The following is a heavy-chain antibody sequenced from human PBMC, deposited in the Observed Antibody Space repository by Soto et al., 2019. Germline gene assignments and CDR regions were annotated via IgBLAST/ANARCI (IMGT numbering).Heavy chain of an antibody. J-gene: IGHJ4*02. V-gene: IGHV1-2*04. CDR1: GYTFTGSY. Sequence: ASVKVSCKASGYTFTGSYIHWVRQAPGQGLEWMGWINPNSGGTNYAQKFQGWVTMTRDTSISTAYMELSRLRSDDTAVYFCARLPGYCSGDSCRIDYWGQGTLVTVSS. CDR2: INPNSGGT. D-gene: IGHD2-15*01. CDR3: ARLPGYCSGDSCRIDY.